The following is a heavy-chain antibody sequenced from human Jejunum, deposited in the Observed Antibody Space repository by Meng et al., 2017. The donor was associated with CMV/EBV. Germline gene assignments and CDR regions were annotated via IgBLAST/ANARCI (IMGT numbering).Heavy chain of an antibody. CDR1: GYTFTSYG. Sequence: SGYTFTSYGISWVRQAPGQGLEWMGWISPYNGNTHYVQKLQGRVTMTTDTSTSTAYMELRSLGSDDTAVYYCARGVVTMIRYYFDYWGQGTLVTVSS. J-gene: IGHJ4*02. CDR2: ISPYNGNT. CDR3: ARGVVTMIRYYFDY. D-gene: IGHD3-22*01. V-gene: IGHV1-18*01.